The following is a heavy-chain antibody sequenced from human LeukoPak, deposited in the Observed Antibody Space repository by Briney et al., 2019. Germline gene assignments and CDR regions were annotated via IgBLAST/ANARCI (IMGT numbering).Heavy chain of an antibody. D-gene: IGHD1-14*01. CDR1: GGSFSGYY. V-gene: IGHV4-34*01. CDR2: INHSGST. Sequence: SETLSLTCAVYGGSFSGYYWSWIRQPPGKGLEWIGEINHSGSTNYNPSLKSRVTISVDTSKNQFSLKLSSVTAADTAVYYCARARDRYRRVRWFDPWGQGTLVTVSS. CDR3: ARARDRYRRVRWFDP. J-gene: IGHJ5*02.